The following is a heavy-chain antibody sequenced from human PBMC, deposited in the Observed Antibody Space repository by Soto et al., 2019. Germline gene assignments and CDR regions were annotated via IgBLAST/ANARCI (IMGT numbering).Heavy chain of an antibody. CDR1: GGSISSSSYC. CDR2: IYYSGST. D-gene: IGHD1-26*01. Sequence: SETLSLTCTVSGGSISSSSYCWGWIRQPPGKGLEWIGSIYYSGSTYYNPSLKSRVTISVDTSKNQFSLKLSSVTAADTAVYYCARHSGGPAYYYYGMDVWGQGTTVTVSS. J-gene: IGHJ6*02. CDR3: ARHSGGPAYYYYGMDV. V-gene: IGHV4-39*01.